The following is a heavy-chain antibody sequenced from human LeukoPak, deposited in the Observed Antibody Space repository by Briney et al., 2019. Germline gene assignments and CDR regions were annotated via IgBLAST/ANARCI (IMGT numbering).Heavy chain of an antibody. CDR1: GFTFSNYW. V-gene: IGHV3-7*01. CDR2: IKQDRSEK. Sequence: GGSLRLSCAASGFTFSNYWMSWVRQAPGKGLEWVANIKQDRSEKYYVDSVKGRFTISRDNAKNSLYLQMNSLRAEDTAVYYCARDPRRLAGPPATYWLDPWGQGTLVTVSS. D-gene: IGHD6-19*01. CDR3: ARDPRRLAGPPATYWLDP. J-gene: IGHJ5*02.